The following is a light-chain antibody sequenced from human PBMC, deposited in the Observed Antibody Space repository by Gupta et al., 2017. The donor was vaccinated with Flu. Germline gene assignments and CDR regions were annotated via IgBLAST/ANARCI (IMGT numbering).Light chain of an antibody. Sequence: SVLTQPPSASGTPGQRVTISCSGSNSNIGRNYVYWYQQVPGTAPKVLIYRNNERPSGVPDRFSGSKSGTSASLTISGLRSEDEADYYCAAWDDSLSGQGVFGGGTKLTVL. J-gene: IGLJ3*02. CDR2: RNN. V-gene: IGLV1-47*01. CDR3: AAWDDSLSGQGV. CDR1: NSNIGRNY.